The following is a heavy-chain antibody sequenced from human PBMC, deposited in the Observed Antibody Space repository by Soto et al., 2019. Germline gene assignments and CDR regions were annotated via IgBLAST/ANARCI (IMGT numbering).Heavy chain of an antibody. V-gene: IGHV3-23*01. CDR2: ISGSGGSI. Sequence: EVQLLESGGGLVQPGGSLRLSCAASGFTFSTYAMNWVRQAPGNGLEWVSAISGSGGSIHYADSVKGRFTISRDNSQNTLYLQMNSLGDEDPAVYHCVKGYWKGDVWGQGTTVTVSS. CDR3: VKGYWKGDV. CDR1: GFTFSTYA. D-gene: IGHD1-1*01. J-gene: IGHJ6*02.